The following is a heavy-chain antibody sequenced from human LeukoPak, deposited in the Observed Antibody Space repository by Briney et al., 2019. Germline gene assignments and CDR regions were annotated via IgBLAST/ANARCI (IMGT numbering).Heavy chain of an antibody. D-gene: IGHD4-17*01. CDR1: GYSFPTYW. J-gene: IGHJ4*02. CDR2: IYPGVSDT. CDR3: ARHPADYGDYFDY. Sequence: GESLKISCKGSGYSFPTYWIGWVRQMPGKGLEWMGIIYPGVSDTRYSPSFQGQVTISAAKSISTAYLQWSSLKASDTAMYYCARHPADYGDYFDYWGQGTLVTVSS. V-gene: IGHV5-51*01.